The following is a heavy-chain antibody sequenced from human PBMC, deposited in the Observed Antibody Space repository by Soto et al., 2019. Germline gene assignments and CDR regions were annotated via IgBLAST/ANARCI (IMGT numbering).Heavy chain of an antibody. CDR1: GGSFSGYY. Sequence: PSETLSLTCAVYGGSFSGYYWGWIRQPPGKGLEWIGSIYYSGSTYYNPSLKSRVTISVDTSKNQFSLKLSSVTAADTAVYYCARLLSYYYDSSGYYPNYWGQGTLVTV. CDR3: ARLLSYYYDSSGYYPNY. CDR2: IYYSGST. V-gene: IGHV4-39*01. D-gene: IGHD3-22*01. J-gene: IGHJ4*02.